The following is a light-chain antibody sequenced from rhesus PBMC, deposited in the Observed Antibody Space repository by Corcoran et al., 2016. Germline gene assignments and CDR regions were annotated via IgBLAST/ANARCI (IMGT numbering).Light chain of an antibody. J-gene: IGLJ1*01. Sequence: SYELTQPPSVSAASGQTARITCGGDIIGSKNVHWYQQKPPQAPVLVIYTDTERPTGIPVRFSGPKSRNTATLTISGVEAGDEADYYCQVWDISRDHYIFGSGTRLTVL. CDR3: QVWDISRDHYI. CDR1: IIGSKN. CDR2: TDT. V-gene: IGLV3-25*01.